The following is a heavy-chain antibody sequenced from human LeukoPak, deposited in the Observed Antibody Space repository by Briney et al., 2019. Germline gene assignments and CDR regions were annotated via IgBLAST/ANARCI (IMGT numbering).Heavy chain of an antibody. CDR2: IYQSGST. D-gene: IGHD4-17*01. J-gene: IGHJ4*02. V-gene: IGHV4-38-2*02. CDR3: ARVRHYGDYLYYFDY. Sequence: PSETLSLTCSVSGYSISSGYYWGWIRQPPGKGLEWIGSIYQSGSTYYNPSLKSRVTISVDTSKNQFSLKLSSVTAADTAVYYCARVRHYGDYLYYFDYWGQGTLVTVSS. CDR1: GYSISSGYY.